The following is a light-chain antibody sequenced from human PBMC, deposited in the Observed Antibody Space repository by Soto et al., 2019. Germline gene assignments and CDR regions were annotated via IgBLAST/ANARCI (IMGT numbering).Light chain of an antibody. CDR1: QSVSSSY. J-gene: IGKJ1*01. V-gene: IGKV3-20*01. CDR3: HHYGSSMWS. CDR2: CAS. Sequence: EIVLTQSPGTLSLSPGERATLSCRAGQSVSSSYLAWYQQKPGQAARLLIYCASSRATGIPDRFSGSVSGKDFNLHISGVQPEDCAVYYCHHYGSSMWSFGQGTKVDI.